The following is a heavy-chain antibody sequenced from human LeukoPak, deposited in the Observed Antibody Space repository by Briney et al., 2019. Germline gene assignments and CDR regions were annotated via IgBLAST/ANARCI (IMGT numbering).Heavy chain of an antibody. CDR1: GGSISSGSYY. J-gene: IGHJ4*02. CDR2: IYTSGST. CDR3: ARDRPGYGSGSYYSVDY. Sequence: SETLSLTCTVSGGSISSGSYYWSWIRQPAGKGLEWIGRIYTSGSTNYNPSLKSRVTISVDTSKNQFSLKLSSVTAADTAVYYCARDRPGYGSGSYYSVDYWGQGTLVTVSS. D-gene: IGHD3-10*01. V-gene: IGHV4-61*02.